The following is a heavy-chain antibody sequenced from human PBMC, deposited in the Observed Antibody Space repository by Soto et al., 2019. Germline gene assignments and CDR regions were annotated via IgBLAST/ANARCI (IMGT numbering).Heavy chain of an antibody. CDR3: VRGSAPQA. V-gene: IGHV4-39*01. J-gene: IGHJ5*02. CDR1: GDSISSRSYY. Sequence: SSETLSLTCTVSGDSISSRSYYWGWIRQPPGKGLEWIGSVYYSVSTYYNPSLKSRVTISVDTSKNQLSLKLTSVTAADTAVYYCVRGSAPQAWGQGTLVTVSS. CDR2: VYYSVST.